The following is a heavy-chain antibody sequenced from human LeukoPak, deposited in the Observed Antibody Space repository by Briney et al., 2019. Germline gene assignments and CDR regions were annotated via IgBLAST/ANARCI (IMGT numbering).Heavy chain of an antibody. CDR2: IYYSGST. V-gene: IGHV4-39*01. D-gene: IGHD6-13*01. CDR3: ASPPGIAAAGLFDY. J-gene: IGHJ4*02. Sequence: PSETLSLTCTVSGGSISSSSYYWGWIRQPPGKGLEWIGSIYYSGSTYYNPSLKSRVTISVDTSKNQFSLKLGSVTAADTAVYYCASPPGIAAAGLFDYWGQGTLVTVSS. CDR1: GGSISSSSYY.